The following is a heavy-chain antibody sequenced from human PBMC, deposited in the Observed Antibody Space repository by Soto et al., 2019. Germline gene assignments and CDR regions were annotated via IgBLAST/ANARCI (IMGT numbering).Heavy chain of an antibody. V-gene: IGHV4-59*01. CDR3: ARRPDDFWSFYMDV. CDR2: IYYSGST. CDR1: GGSISSYY. D-gene: IGHD3-3*01. Sequence: SETLSLTCIVSGGSISSYYWSWIRQPPGKGLEWIGYIYYSGSTNYNPSLKSRVTISVDTSKNQFSLKLSSVTAADTAVYYCARRPDDFWSFYMDVWGKGTTVTVSS. J-gene: IGHJ6*03.